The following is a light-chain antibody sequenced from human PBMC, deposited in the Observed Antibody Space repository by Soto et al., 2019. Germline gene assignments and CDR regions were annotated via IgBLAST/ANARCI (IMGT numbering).Light chain of an antibody. J-gene: IGKJ5*01. CDR3: QSPVT. V-gene: IGKV3-11*01. Sequence: EIVLTQSPATLSLSPGERAALSCRASQSVGSSLAWYQQKRGQAPRLLIYDASNRATGIPARFSGSGSGTDFTRTISSLEPEDFAVYYCQSPVTFGQGTRLEIK. CDR1: QSVGSS. CDR2: DAS.